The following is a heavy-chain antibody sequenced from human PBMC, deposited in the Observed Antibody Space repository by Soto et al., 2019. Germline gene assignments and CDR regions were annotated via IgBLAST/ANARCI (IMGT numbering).Heavy chain of an antibody. CDR1: GFTFSSYS. V-gene: IGHV3-21*01. CDR2: ISSSSSYI. D-gene: IGHD3-22*01. Sequence: GGSLRLSCAASGFTFSSYSMNWVRQAPGKGLEWVSSISSSSSYIYYADSVKGRFTISRDNAKNTLYLQMNSLRAEDTAVYYGARDLYYDSSGYYYWGQGTLVTVSS. J-gene: IGHJ4*02. CDR3: ARDLYYDSSGYYY.